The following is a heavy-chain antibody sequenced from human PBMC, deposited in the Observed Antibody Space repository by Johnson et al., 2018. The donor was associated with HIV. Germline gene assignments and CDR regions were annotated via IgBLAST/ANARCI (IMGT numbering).Heavy chain of an antibody. Sequence: VQLVESGGGVVQPGRSLRLSCAASGFAFSSYAMHWVRQAPGKGLEWVGRIRSKANSYATAYAASVKGRFTISRDDSKNTLYLQMNSLRAEDTALYYCARVRERWELLLSDGSDIWGQGTMVTLSS. D-gene: IGHD1-26*01. CDR1: GFAFSSYA. CDR2: IRSKANSYAT. V-gene: IGHV3-73*01. J-gene: IGHJ3*02. CDR3: ARVRERWELLLSDGSDI.